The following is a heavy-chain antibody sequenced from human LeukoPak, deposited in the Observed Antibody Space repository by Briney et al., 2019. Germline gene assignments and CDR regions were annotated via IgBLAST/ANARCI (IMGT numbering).Heavy chain of an antibody. V-gene: IGHV3-23*01. J-gene: IGHJ6*03. CDR2: ISGSGGST. CDR3: AKDAGTDYAYYYYYMDV. CDR1: GFTFSSSA. D-gene: IGHD4-17*01. Sequence: GGSLRLSCAASGFTFSSSAMSWVRQAPGKGLEWVSAISGSGGSTYYADSVKGRFTISRDNSKNTLYLQMNSLRAEDTAVYYCAKDAGTDYAYYYYYMDVWGKGTTVTISS.